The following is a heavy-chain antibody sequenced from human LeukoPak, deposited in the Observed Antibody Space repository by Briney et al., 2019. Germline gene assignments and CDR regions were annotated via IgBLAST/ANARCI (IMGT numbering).Heavy chain of an antibody. V-gene: IGHV1-24*01. J-gene: IGHJ6*03. CDR2: FDPEDGET. CDR3: AIRAGIAAAGTGYYYYYMDV. D-gene: IGHD6-13*01. CDR1: GYTLTELS. Sequence: GASVKVSCKVSGYTLTELSMHWVRQAPGKGLEWMGGFDPEDGETIYAQKFQGRVTMTEDTSTDTACMELSSLRSEDTAVYYCAIRAGIAAAGTGYYYYYMDVWGKGTTVTVSS.